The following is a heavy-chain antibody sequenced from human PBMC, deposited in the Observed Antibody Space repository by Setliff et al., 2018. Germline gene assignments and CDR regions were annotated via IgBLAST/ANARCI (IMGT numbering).Heavy chain of an antibody. J-gene: IGHJ4*02. V-gene: IGHV4-34*01. CDR2: INHSGST. D-gene: IGHD3-3*01. Sequence: SETLSLTCTVYGGSLSDYYWSWIRQPPGKGLEWIVEINHSGSTNYSPSLKSRVTISIDTSKNQFSLNLNSVTAADTAVYFCARTTHYDFWSCYLYWGQGTLVTVSS. CDR1: GGSLSDYY. CDR3: ARTTHYDFWSCYLY.